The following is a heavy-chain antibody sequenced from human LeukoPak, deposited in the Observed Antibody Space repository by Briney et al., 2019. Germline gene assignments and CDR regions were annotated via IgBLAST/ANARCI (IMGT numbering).Heavy chain of an antibody. CDR1: GFAFSTYA. D-gene: IGHD6-6*01. CDR3: AKEDSSSSRYYFEY. CDR2: ISGSGGGT. Sequence: GVSLRLSCAASGFAFSTYAMSWVRQAPGMGLEWVSAISGSGGGTYYADSVKSRFTISRDNAKNTLYLLMNNLRAEDTAVYYCAKEDSSSSRYYFEYWGQGTLVTVSS. J-gene: IGHJ4*02. V-gene: IGHV3-23*01.